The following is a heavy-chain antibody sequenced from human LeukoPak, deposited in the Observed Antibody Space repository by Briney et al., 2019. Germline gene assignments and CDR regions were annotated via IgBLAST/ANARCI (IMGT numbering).Heavy chain of an antibody. CDR3: ARRRLAVAEFDY. J-gene: IGHJ4*02. D-gene: IGHD6-19*01. CDR2: IYYSGST. Sequence: SETLSLTCTVSGGSISSSTYYWGWIRQPPGKGLQWIGDIYYSGSTYYNPSLKSRVAISIDTSKTQVSLKVSSVTAADTAVYYCARRRLAVAEFDYWGQGSLVSVSS. CDR1: GGSISSSTYY. V-gene: IGHV4-39*01.